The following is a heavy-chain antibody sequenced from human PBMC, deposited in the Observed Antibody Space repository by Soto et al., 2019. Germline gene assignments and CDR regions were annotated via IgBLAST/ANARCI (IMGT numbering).Heavy chain of an antibody. D-gene: IGHD2-21*02. CDR3: ARESLAYCGGDCYSSPFDY. CDR2: IHYSGST. V-gene: IGHV4-31*03. J-gene: IGHJ4*02. CDR1: GGSISSDDYY. Sequence: SETLSLTCTVSGGSISSDDYYWSWIRQHPGKGLEWIGYIHYSGSTFYNPSLKSRVSTSVDTSKGHFSLKLSSVTAADTAVYYCARESLAYCGGDCYSSPFDYWGQGVLVTVSS.